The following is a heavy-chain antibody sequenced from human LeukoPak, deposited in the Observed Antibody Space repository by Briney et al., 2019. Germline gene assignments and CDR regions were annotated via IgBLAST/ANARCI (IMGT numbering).Heavy chain of an antibody. D-gene: IGHD6-6*01. CDR1: GGSFSGYY. Sequence: SETLSLTCAVYGGSFSGYYWSWIRQPPGKGLEWIGEINHSGSTNYNPSLKSRVTISVDTSKNQFSLKLSSVTAADTAVYYCARDKGTSYLSSFDYWGQGTLVTASS. CDR2: INHSGST. J-gene: IGHJ4*02. V-gene: IGHV4-34*01. CDR3: ARDKGTSYLSSFDY.